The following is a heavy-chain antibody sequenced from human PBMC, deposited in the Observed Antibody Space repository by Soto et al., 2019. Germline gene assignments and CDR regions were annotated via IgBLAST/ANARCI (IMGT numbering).Heavy chain of an antibody. J-gene: IGHJ4*02. Sequence: SETLSLTCTVSGGSISSGGYYWSWIRQHPGKGLEWIGYIYYSGSTYYNPSLKSRVTISVDTSKNQFSLKLSSVTAADTAVYYCARGSGPMRYYDSSGYYYYFDYWGQGTLVTVSS. CDR2: IYYSGST. V-gene: IGHV4-31*03. CDR3: ARGSGPMRYYDSSGYYYYFDY. D-gene: IGHD3-22*01. CDR1: GGSISSGGYY.